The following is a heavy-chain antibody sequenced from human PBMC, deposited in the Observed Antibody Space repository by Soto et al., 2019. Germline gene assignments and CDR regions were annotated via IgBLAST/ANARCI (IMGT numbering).Heavy chain of an antibody. D-gene: IGHD2-2*01. CDR1: GFTFSSYG. CDR2: ISYDGSNK. J-gene: IGHJ4*02. CDR3: AKDLTTLFADSTMDY. V-gene: IGHV3-30*18. Sequence: PGGSLRLSCAASGFTFSSYGMHWVRQAPGKGLEWVAVISYDGSNKYYADSVKGRFTISRDNSKNTLYLQMNSLRAEDTAVYYCAKDLTTLFADSTMDYWGQGTLVTVSS.